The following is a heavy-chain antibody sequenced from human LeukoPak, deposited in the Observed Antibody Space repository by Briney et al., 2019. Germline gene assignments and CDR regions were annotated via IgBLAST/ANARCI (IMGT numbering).Heavy chain of an antibody. CDR1: GFTFSSYS. D-gene: IGHD6-25*01. V-gene: IGHV3-21*01. CDR2: ISSSSSYI. Sequence: PGGSLRLSCVASGFTFSSYSMNWVRQAPGKGLEWVSSISSSSSYIYYADSVKGRFTISRDSAKNSLYLQMNSLRAEDTAVYYRARAGPAATPDDYWGQGTLVTVSS. J-gene: IGHJ4*02. CDR3: ARAGPAATPDDY.